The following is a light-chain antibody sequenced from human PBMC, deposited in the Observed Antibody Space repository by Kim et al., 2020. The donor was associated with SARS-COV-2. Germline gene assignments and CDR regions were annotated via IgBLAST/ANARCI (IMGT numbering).Light chain of an antibody. CDR1: SSDVGGYNY. CDR3: CSYGGTDWV. CDR2: DVT. J-gene: IGLJ3*02. Sequence: PGQSVTISCTGTSSDVGGYNYVSWYQHYPGKAPKLMIYDVTKRPSGVPDRFSGSKSGNTASLTISGLRAEDEADYYCCSYGGTDWVFGGGTKVTVL. V-gene: IGLV2-11*01.